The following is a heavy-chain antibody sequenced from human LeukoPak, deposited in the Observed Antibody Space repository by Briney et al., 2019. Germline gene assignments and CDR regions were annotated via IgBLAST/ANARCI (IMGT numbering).Heavy chain of an antibody. CDR3: AKGYCSGGSCYNWYFDL. J-gene: IGHJ2*01. V-gene: IGHV3-23*01. D-gene: IGHD2-15*01. Sequence: GGSLRLSCAASGFTLSSYAMSWVRQAPGKGLEWVSGISGSGGSTYHADSVKGRFTISRDNSKNTLYLQMNSLRAEDTALYYCAKGYCSGGSCYNWYFDLWGRGTLVTVSS. CDR1: GFTLSSYA. CDR2: ISGSGGST.